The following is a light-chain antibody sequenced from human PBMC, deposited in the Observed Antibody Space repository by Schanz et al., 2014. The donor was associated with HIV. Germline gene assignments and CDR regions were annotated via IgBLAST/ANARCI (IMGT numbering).Light chain of an antibody. V-gene: IGLV2-14*02. Sequence: QSALTQPASVSGSPGQSITISCTGTSSDLGTYNLVSWYQQHPGKAPKLMIYEVNKRPSGVSSRFSGSKSGNTASLTISGLQAEDEAEYFCSSYTTSKTHVFGSGTKPTVL. CDR1: SSDLGTYNL. CDR2: EVN. J-gene: IGLJ1*01. CDR3: SSYTTSKTHV.